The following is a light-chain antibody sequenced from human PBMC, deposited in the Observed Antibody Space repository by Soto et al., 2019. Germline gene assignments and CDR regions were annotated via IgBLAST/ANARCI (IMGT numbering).Light chain of an antibody. J-gene: IGLJ1*01. Sequence: QSALTQPASVSGSPGQSITISCTGTSGDVSGYNFVSWYQQHPGKAPKLMIYEVSNRPSGVSNRFSGSKSGNTASLTISGLQAEDEADYYCSSYARSNTLVFGTGTKVIVL. V-gene: IGLV2-14*01. CDR3: SSYARSNTLV. CDR1: SGDVSGYNF. CDR2: EVS.